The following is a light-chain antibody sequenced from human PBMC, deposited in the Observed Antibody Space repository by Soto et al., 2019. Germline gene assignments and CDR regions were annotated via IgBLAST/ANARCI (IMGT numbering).Light chain of an antibody. CDR2: AVS. CDR1: QSISSY. V-gene: IGKV1-39*01. Sequence: DIQMTQSPSSLSASVGDRVTITCRASQSISSYLNWYQQKSGKAPKLLIYAVSSLLSGVLSRFMGSRAVTDFTLTMISLQPEFFATYCFQQSYSTPWKCGQRTKVKIK. CDR3: QQSYSTPWK. J-gene: IGKJ1*01.